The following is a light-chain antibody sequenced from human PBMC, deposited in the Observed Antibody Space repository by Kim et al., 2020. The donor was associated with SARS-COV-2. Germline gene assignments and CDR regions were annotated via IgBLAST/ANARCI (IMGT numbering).Light chain of an antibody. CDR1: EYIYTW. CDR2: GAS. CDR3: QELNTFPLT. J-gene: IGKJ4*01. V-gene: IGKV1-12*01. Sequence: DIQLTQSPSSVSASVGDRVTITCRASEYIYTWLAWYQQQPWKAPKLLISGASNLQPGVPPRFSASGSGTDFTLTISRLQPEDFATYYCQELNTFPLTFGGGTKVEIK.